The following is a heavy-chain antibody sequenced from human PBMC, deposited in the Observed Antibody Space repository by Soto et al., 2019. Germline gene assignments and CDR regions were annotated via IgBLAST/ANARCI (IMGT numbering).Heavy chain of an antibody. D-gene: IGHD3-22*01. CDR2: ISGRGDST. J-gene: IGHJ4*02. Sequence: GGSLRLSCAASGFIFMSYAMTWVRQAPGKGLEWVSAISGRGDSTYYADSVKGRFTISRDNSKNKLYLQMDSLRAEDTAIYYYAKDWLDGSSGFAYWGQGALVTVSS. CDR1: GFIFMSYA. CDR3: AKDWLDGSSGFAY. V-gene: IGHV3-23*01.